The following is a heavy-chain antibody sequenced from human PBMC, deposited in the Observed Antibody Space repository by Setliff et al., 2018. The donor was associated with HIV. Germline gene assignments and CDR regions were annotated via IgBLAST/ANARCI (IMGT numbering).Heavy chain of an antibody. D-gene: IGHD1-26*01. J-gene: IGHJ5*02. CDR3: ARTKGGSKHGSFWDS. V-gene: IGHV4-31*03. CDR1: GDSINTDGLY. Sequence: SETLSLTCTVSGDSINTDGLYWTWIRQHPATGLEWIGYIHYNGITYYNPSLESRVSISVDLSKNQFSLKLNSVTVADTAVYYCARTKGGSKHGSFWDSWGLGILVTVSS. CDR2: IHYNGIT.